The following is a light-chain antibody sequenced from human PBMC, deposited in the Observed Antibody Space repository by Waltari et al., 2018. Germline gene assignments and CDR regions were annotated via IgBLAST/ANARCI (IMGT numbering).Light chain of an antibody. V-gene: IGKV1-5*03. CDR2: KAS. J-gene: IGKJ1*01. CDR3: QQYRNLWT. CDR1: QSLSNW. Sequence: DIQMTQSPSTLSASVGDRVSITSRASQSLSNWLAWYQQKPGKAPKVLIYKASTLESGVPSRFSGSGSGTEFTLTISSLQPDDFATYYCQQYRNLWTFGQGTKVEIK.